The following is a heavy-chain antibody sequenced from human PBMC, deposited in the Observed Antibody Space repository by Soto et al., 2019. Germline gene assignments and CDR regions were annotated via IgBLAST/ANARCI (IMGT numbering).Heavy chain of an antibody. CDR1: GFTFSTHS. D-gene: IGHD2-2*01. CDR3: VGEVGFQLIY. J-gene: IGHJ4*02. V-gene: IGHV3-48*01. Sequence: GGSLRLSCEASGFTFSTHSMNWFRQAPGKGLEWISYITSSSVTMYADSVKGRFTISRDNAKNSLYLQMNSLRVEDTAVFFCVGEVGFQLIYWGQGTLVTVSS. CDR2: ITSSSVT.